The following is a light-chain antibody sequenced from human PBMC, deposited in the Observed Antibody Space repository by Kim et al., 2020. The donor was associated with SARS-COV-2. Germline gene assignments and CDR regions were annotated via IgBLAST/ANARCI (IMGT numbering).Light chain of an antibody. CDR2: ANN. Sequence: SSELTQDPAMSVALGQTVRITCQGDSLRSYYASWYRQKPGQAPILVIYANNKRPSGIPDRFSGSSSGNTASLTITGAQAEDEGDFYCNSRDNSGDLWVFGGGTQLTVL. V-gene: IGLV3-19*01. J-gene: IGLJ3*02. CDR1: SLRSYY. CDR3: NSRDNSGDLWV.